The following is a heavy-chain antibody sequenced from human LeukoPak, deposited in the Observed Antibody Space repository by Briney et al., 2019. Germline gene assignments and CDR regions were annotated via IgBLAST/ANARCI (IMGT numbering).Heavy chain of an antibody. Sequence: GGSLRLSCAASGFTVSSNYMSWVRQAPGKGLEWVSVIYSGGSTYYADSVKGRFTISRDNSKNTLYLQMNSLRAEDTAVYYCARVQGYYGSGSYYNYWGQGTLVTVSS. V-gene: IGHV3-53*01. CDR2: IYSGGST. CDR1: GFTVSSNY. CDR3: ARVQGYYGSGSYYNY. D-gene: IGHD3-10*01. J-gene: IGHJ4*02.